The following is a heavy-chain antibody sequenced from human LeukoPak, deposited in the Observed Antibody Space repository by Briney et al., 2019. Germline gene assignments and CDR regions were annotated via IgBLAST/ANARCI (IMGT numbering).Heavy chain of an antibody. J-gene: IGHJ6*02. CDR1: GGSFSGYY. Sequence: TPSETLSLTCAVYGGSFSGYYWSWIRQPPGKGREWIGEINHSGSTNYNPSLKSRVTISVDTSKNQFSLKLSSVTAADTAVYYCARGPYQLLYYYYYGMDVWGQGTTVTVSS. CDR3: ARGPYQLLYYYYYGMDV. CDR2: INHSGST. V-gene: IGHV4-34*01. D-gene: IGHD2-2*01.